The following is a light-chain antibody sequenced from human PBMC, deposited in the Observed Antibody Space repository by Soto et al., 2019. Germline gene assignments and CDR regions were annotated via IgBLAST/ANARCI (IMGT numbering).Light chain of an antibody. CDR3: QQYGGSPQT. Sequence: EIVLTQSPGTLSLSPGERATLSCRASQSVSSSFLAWYQQKPGQAPRLLIYGASSRATGIPDRFSGRGSGTGFTLTISRLEPEDFAVYYCQQYGGSPQTFGQGTKVEIK. J-gene: IGKJ1*01. V-gene: IGKV3-20*01. CDR1: QSVSSSF. CDR2: GAS.